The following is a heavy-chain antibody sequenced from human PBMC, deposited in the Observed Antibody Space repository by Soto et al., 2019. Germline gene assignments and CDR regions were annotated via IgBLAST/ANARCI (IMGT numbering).Heavy chain of an antibody. CDR1: GFTFNNYA. V-gene: IGHV3-23*01. D-gene: IGHD7-27*01. J-gene: IGHJ4*02. CDR3: AKDSGDRVEGLDC. CDR2: VSGTTGSP. Sequence: EVQLLESGGNLVQPGGSVRLSCAASGFTFNNYAMSWVRQAPGKGLEWVSSVSGTTGSPSYADSVKGRFTISRDNSKSTVYLQMISLRAEDTAVYYCAKDSGDRVEGLDCWGQGTLVTVSS.